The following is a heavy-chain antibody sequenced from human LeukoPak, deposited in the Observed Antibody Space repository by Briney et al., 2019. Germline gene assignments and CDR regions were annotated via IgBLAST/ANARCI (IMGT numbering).Heavy chain of an antibody. D-gene: IGHD3-10*01. Sequence: SETLSLTCTVSGGSISSSNDCWDWIRQPPGRGLEWIASFYYGGSTYYNPSLKSRVTISVDTSKNQFSLKLSSVTAADTAVYYCARVLLWFGESWGWFDPWGQGTLVTVSS. CDR2: FYYGGST. J-gene: IGHJ5*02. CDR3: ARVLLWFGESWGWFDP. V-gene: IGHV4-39*07. CDR1: GGSISSSNDC.